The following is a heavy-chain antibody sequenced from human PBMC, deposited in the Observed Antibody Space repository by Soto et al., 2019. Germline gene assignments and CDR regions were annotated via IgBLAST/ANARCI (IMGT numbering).Heavy chain of an antibody. CDR2: ISYDGSKK. J-gene: IGHJ4*02. CDR1: GFTFSSIG. CDR3: VKDRGWRSADLDY. D-gene: IGHD3-10*01. Sequence: QVQLVESGGGVVQPGRSLRLSCAASGFTFSSIGMHWVRQVPGKGLEWVALISYDGSKKYYADSVKGRFTISRDKSKNTLYLQMNSLRVEDTAVYYCVKDRGWRSADLDYWGQGTLVTVSS. V-gene: IGHV3-30*18.